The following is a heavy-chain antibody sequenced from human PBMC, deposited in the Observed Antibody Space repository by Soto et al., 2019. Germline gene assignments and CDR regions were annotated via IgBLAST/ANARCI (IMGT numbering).Heavy chain of an antibody. Sequence: ASVKVSCKASGYTFTGYYMHWVRQAPGQGLEWMGWINPNSGGTNYAQKFQGWVTMTRDTSISTAYMELSRLRSDDTAVYYCARGALYFYSSSRSGFDYWGQGTLVTVSS. CDR1: GYTFTGYY. CDR2: INPNSGGT. D-gene: IGHD6-13*01. V-gene: IGHV1-2*04. J-gene: IGHJ4*02. CDR3: ARGALYFYSSSRSGFDY.